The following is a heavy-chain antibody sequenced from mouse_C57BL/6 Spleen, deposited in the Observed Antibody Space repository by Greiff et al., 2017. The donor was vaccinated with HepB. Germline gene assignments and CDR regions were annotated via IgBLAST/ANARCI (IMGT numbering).Heavy chain of an antibody. Sequence: VQLQQSGAELARPGASVKMSCKASGYTFTSYTMHWVNQRPGQGLEWIGYINPSSGYTKYNQKFKDKATLTADKSSSTAYMQLSSLTSEDSAVYYCARPYDGFTWYFDVWGTGTTVTVSS. V-gene: IGHV1-4*01. D-gene: IGHD2-3*01. CDR3: ARPYDGFTWYFDV. J-gene: IGHJ1*03. CDR1: GYTFTSYT. CDR2: INPSSGYT.